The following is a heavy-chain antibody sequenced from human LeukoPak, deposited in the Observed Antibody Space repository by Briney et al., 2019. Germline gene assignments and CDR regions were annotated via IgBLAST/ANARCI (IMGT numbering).Heavy chain of an antibody. J-gene: IGHJ4*02. V-gene: IGHV3-30*03. Sequence: PGGSLRLSCAASGFTFSSYAMSWVRQAPGKGLEWVAVISYDGSNKYYADSVKGRFTISRDNSKNTLYLQMNSLRAEDTAVYYCARATPNSYGYSYWGQGTLVTVSS. D-gene: IGHD5-18*01. CDR1: GFTFSSYA. CDR3: ARATPNSYGYSY. CDR2: ISYDGSNK.